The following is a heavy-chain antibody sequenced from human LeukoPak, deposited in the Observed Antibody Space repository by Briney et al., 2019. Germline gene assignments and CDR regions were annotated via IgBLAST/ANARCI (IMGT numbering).Heavy chain of an antibody. CDR2: IYYSGST. CDR3: ARGRYSYGYGGYFLDY. CDR1: GGSISSYY. Sequence: SETLSLTCTVSGGSISSYYWSWIRQPPGKGLERIGYIYYSGSTNYNPSLKSRVTISVDTSKNQFSLKLSSVTAADTAVYYCARGRYSYGYGGYFLDYWGQGTLVTVSS. V-gene: IGHV4-59*01. J-gene: IGHJ4*02. D-gene: IGHD5-18*01.